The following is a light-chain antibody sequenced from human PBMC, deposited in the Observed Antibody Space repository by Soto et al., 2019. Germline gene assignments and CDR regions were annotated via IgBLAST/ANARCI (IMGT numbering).Light chain of an antibody. Sequence: QSVLTQPASVSGSLGQSITISCSGSSRDIGVYNYVSWYQQYPGTAPKLIIFDVSNRPSGVSDRFSGSKSGSTASLTISGLQAEDEADYYCSSYTPPTRVFGGGTKLTVL. J-gene: IGLJ3*02. CDR2: DVS. CDR1: SRDIGVYNY. V-gene: IGLV2-14*03. CDR3: SSYTPPTRV.